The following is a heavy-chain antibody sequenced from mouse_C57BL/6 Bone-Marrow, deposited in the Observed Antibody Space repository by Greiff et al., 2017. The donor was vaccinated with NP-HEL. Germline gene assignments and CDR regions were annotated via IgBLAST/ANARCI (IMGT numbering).Heavy chain of an antibody. CDR1: GFTFSDYG. CDR2: ISNLAYSI. CDR3: AREGDWYFDV. Sequence: EVKLQESGGGLVQPGGSLKLSCAASGFTFSDYGMAWVRQAPRKGPEWVAFISNLAYSIYYADTVTGRFTISRENAKNTLYLERSSLRSEDTAMYYCAREGDWYFDVWGTGTTVTVSS. J-gene: IGHJ1*03. V-gene: IGHV5-15*01.